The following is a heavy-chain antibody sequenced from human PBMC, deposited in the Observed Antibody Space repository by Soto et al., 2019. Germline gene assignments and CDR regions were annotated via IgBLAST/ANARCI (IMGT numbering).Heavy chain of an antibody. V-gene: IGHV3-74*03. CDR1: GFTFSGPW. CDR2: INTDGGSS. Sequence: EVQLVESGGDLVQPGGSLRLSCAASGFTFSGPWMHWVRPVPGKGLEWVSRINTDGGSSAYADSVKGRFTISRDNAKNTRDLQMNGLRAEDTAVYYCAREAGYCSSTSCYRRALDTWGQGTTVTVAS. J-gene: IGHJ3*02. D-gene: IGHD2-2*01. CDR3: AREAGYCSSTSCYRRALDT.